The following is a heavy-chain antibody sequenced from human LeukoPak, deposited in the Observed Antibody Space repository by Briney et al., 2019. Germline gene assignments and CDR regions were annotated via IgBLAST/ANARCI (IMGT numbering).Heavy chain of an antibody. J-gene: IGHJ4*02. CDR2: IKQDGGEK. CDR1: GGSFSGYY. CDR3: ARDSKPPGYPDY. V-gene: IGHV3-7*01. D-gene: IGHD3-9*01. Sequence: ETLSLTCAVYGGSFSGYYWSWIRQPPGKGLEWVANIKQDGGEKYYVDSVKGRFTISRDNAKNSLYLQMNSLRAEDTAVYYCARDSKPPGYPDYWGQGTLVTVSS.